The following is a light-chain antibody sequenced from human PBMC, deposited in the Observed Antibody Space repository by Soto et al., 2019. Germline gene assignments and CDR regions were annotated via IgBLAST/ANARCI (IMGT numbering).Light chain of an antibody. J-gene: IGLJ3*02. CDR1: SSDVGGYNQ. CDR3: SAYTSTSSWV. Sequence: QSALTQPASVSGSPGQSITISCTGASSDVGGYNQVSWYQQHPGKAPQVMIYEVSKRPSGVSNRFSGSKSGNTASLTISGLQAEDEADYSGSAYTSTSSWVFGGGTKLTVL. CDR2: EVS. V-gene: IGLV2-14*01.